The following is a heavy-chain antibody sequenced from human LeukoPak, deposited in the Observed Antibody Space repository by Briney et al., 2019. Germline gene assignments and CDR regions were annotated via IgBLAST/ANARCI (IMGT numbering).Heavy chain of an antibody. V-gene: IGHV1-18*01. Sequence: GASVKVSCKASGYTFTSYGISWVRQAPGQGLDWMGWISAYNGNTNYAQKLQGRVTMTTDTSTSTAYMELRSLRSEDTAIYYCARIRDGYNDAYDIWGQGTVVTVPS. CDR3: ARIRDGYNDAYDI. CDR2: ISAYNGNT. D-gene: IGHD5-24*01. J-gene: IGHJ3*02. CDR1: GYTFTSYG.